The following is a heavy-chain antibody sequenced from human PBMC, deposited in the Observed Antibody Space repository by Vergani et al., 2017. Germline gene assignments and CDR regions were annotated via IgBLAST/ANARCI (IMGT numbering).Heavy chain of an antibody. CDR2: IRNEAYGGTT. V-gene: IGHV3-49*04. CDR3: SRGRGYSFGYSDY. J-gene: IGHJ4*02. Sequence: EVQLVESGGGLVPPGRSLRLSCAASGVSFGDYAMTWVRQAPGKGLEWVAFIRNEAYGGTTEYAASVKGRFTISRDDSKRLAYLQLSGLKTEDTAVYFCSRGRGYSFGYSDYWGQGTLVTVSS. D-gene: IGHD5-18*01. CDR1: GVSFGDYA.